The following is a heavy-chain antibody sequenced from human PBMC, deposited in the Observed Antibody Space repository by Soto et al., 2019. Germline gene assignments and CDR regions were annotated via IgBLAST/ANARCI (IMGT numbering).Heavy chain of an antibody. V-gene: IGHV1-2*04. CDR2: INPNSGGT. Sequence: QVQLVQSGAEVKKPGASVKVSCKASGYTFTGYYMHWVRQAPGQGLEWMGRINPNSGGTNYAQKFQGWVTLARDTSISTAYMELSRLTSDDTAVYYCERNHPPPGFDYWGQGTLVTVSS. CDR3: ERNHPPPGFDY. J-gene: IGHJ4*02. CDR1: GYTFTGYY.